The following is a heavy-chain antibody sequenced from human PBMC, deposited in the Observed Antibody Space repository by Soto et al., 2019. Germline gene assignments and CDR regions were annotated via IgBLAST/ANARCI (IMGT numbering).Heavy chain of an antibody. J-gene: IGHJ4*02. CDR1: GFNFRSYD. Sequence: GGSLRLSCAASGFNFRSYDMHWVRQATGKGLEWVSAIGPAGDTYFADSVKGRFIISRENAKNSLYLQMNSLGAGDTAVYYCARDVCTNGVCYIDSWGQGSLVTVSS. V-gene: IGHV3-13*01. CDR3: ARDVCTNGVCYIDS. D-gene: IGHD2-8*01. CDR2: IGPAGDT.